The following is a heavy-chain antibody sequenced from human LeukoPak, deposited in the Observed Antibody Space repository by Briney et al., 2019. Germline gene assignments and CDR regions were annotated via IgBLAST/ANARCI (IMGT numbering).Heavy chain of an antibody. CDR2: IYYSGST. D-gene: IGHD2-2*01. J-gene: IGHJ5*02. CDR3: ARSQYCSSTSCQNWFDP. CDR1: GGSISSSSYY. V-gene: IGHV4-39*01. Sequence: SETLSLTCTVSGGSISSSSYYWGWIRQPPGKGLEWIGSIYYSGSTYYNPSLKSRVTISVDTSKNQFSLKLSSVTAADTAVYYCARSQYCSSTSCQNWFDPWGQGTLVTVSS.